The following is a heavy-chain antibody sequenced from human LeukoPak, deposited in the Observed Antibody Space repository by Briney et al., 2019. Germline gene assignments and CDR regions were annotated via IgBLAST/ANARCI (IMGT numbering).Heavy chain of an antibody. J-gene: IGHJ3*02. CDR2: IYYSGST. V-gene: IGHV4-59*01. Sequence: SETLSLTCTVSGGSISSYYWSWIRQPPGKGLEWIGYIYYSGSTNYNPSLKSRVTISVDTSKNLFSLKLSSVTAADTAVNYCARDGREDAFDIWGQGTMVTVSS. CDR3: ARDGREDAFDI. CDR1: GGSISSYY.